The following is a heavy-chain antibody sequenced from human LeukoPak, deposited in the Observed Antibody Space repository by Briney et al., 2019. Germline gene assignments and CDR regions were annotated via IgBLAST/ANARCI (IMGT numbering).Heavy chain of an antibody. V-gene: IGHV1-46*01. CDR1: GYTFISYY. Sequence: GASVKVSCKASGYTFISYYMLWVRQAPGQGLEWMGIINPSGGSTSYAQKFQDRVTMTRDTSTSTVYMELSSLRSEDTAVYYCGRDEYLGGNDAFDIWGQGTMVTVSS. D-gene: IGHD2-15*01. CDR2: INPSGGST. CDR3: GRDEYLGGNDAFDI. J-gene: IGHJ3*02.